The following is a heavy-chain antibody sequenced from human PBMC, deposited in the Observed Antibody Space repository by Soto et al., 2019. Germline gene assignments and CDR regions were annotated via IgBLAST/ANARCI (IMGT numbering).Heavy chain of an antibody. CDR1: GGSISSGGYY. CDR3: ARVNYYDSSGYLAQNAFDI. V-gene: IGHV4-31*03. J-gene: IGHJ3*02. Sequence: QVQLQESGPGLVKPSQTLSLTCTVSGGSISSGGYYWSWIRQHPGKGLEWIGYIYYSGSTYYNPSLKSRVTISVEPSKNQFSLKLSSVTAADTAVYYCARVNYYDSSGYLAQNAFDIWGQGTMVTVSS. D-gene: IGHD3-22*01. CDR2: IYYSGST.